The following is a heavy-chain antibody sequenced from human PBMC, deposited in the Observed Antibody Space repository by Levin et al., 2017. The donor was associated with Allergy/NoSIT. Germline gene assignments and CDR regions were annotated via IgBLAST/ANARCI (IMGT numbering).Heavy chain of an antibody. Sequence: AGGSLRLSCAASGFTVSSNYMSWVRQAPGKGLEWVSVIYSGGSTYYADSVKGRFTISRDNSKNTRYLQMNSLRAEDTAVYYCARAHWNPSQVDYWGQGTLVTVSS. J-gene: IGHJ4*02. CDR1: GFTVSSNY. CDR3: ARAHWNPSQVDY. CDR2: IYSGGST. D-gene: IGHD1-1*01. V-gene: IGHV3-53*01.